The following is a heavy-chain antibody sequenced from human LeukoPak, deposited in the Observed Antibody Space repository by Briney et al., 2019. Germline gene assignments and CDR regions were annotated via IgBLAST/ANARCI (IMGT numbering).Heavy chain of an antibody. J-gene: IGHJ4*02. D-gene: IGHD3-22*01. CDR2: IYYSGST. CDR3: ARDLGYYDRV. V-gene: IGHV4-31*03. Sequence: KPSETLSLTCTVSGGSISRSSYYWGWIRQHPGKGLEWIGYIYYSGSTYYNPSLKSRVTISVDTSKNQFSLKLSSVTAADTAVYYCARDLGYYDRVWGQGTPVTVSS. CDR1: GGSISRSSYY.